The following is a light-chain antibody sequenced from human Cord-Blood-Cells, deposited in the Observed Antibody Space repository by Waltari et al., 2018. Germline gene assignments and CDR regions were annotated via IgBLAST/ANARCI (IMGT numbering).Light chain of an antibody. CDR1: SSDVGGYNY. V-gene: IGLV2-14*01. CDR3: SSYTSSSTLV. CDR2: DVS. J-gene: IGLJ1*01. Sequence: QSALTQPASVSWSPGQSITISCTGTSSDVGGYNYVSWYQQHPGKAPKLMIYDVSDRPSGVYNRFSGSKSGNTASLTISGLQAEDEADYYCSSYTSSSTLVFGTGTKVTVL.